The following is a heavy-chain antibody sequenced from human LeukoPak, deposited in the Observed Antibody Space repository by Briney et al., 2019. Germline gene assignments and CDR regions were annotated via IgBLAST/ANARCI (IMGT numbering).Heavy chain of an antibody. CDR1: GFTFSSYG. CDR3: AKGGVNYYYYYMDV. CDR2: ISGSGDNT. V-gene: IGHV3-23*01. D-gene: IGHD3-3*01. J-gene: IGHJ6*03. Sequence: GGSLRLSCAASGFTFSSYGMSWVRQAPGKGLEWVSVISGSGDNTHYADSVKGRFTISRDNSKNTLYLQMNSLRAEDTAVYYCAKGGVNYYYYYMDVWSKGTTVTVSS.